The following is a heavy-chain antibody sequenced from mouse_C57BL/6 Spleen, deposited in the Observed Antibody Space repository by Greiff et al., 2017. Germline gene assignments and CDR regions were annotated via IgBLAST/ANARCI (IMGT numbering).Heavy chain of an antibody. Sequence: EVQGVESGGGLVKPGGSLKLSCAASGFTFSDYGMHWVRQAPEKGLEWVAYISSGSSTIYYADTVKGRFTISRDNAKNTLFLQMTGLRSEDTAMYYCARRYGGYYDAMDYWGQGTSVTVSS. J-gene: IGHJ4*01. D-gene: IGHD2-3*01. CDR2: ISSGSSTI. CDR3: ARRYGGYYDAMDY. CDR1: GFTFSDYG. V-gene: IGHV5-17*01.